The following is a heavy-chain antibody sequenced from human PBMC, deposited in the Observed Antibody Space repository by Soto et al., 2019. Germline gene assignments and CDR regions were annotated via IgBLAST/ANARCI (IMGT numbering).Heavy chain of an antibody. CDR1: GYTFTGYY. Sequence: ASVKVSCKASGYTFTGYYMHWVRQAPGQGLEWMGIIKPSGGTTNYAQKFQGRVTMTRDTSTSTVYMELSSLRSEDTAVYYCARNEVFDYWGQGTQVTVSS. J-gene: IGHJ4*02. V-gene: IGHV1-46*01. CDR3: ARNEVFDY. D-gene: IGHD1-1*01. CDR2: IKPSGGTT.